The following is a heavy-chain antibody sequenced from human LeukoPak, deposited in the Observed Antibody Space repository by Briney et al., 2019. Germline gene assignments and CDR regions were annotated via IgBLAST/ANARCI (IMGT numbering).Heavy chain of an antibody. Sequence: PGRSLRLSCAASGFTFSSYAMHWVRQAPGKGLEWVAVISYDGSNKYYADSVKGRFTISRDNSKNTLYLQMNSLRAEDTAVYYCARAKGGYYYGDAFDIWGQGTMVTVSS. CDR1: GFTFSSYA. CDR2: ISYDGSNK. CDR3: ARAKGGYYYGDAFDI. V-gene: IGHV3-30*04. J-gene: IGHJ3*02. D-gene: IGHD3-22*01.